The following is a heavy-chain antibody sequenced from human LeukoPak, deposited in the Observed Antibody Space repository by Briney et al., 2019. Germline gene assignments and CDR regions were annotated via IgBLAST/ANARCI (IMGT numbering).Heavy chain of an antibody. D-gene: IGHD3-3*01. V-gene: IGHV1-18*01. J-gene: IGHJ4*02. CDR1: GYIFTSYG. CDR2: ISAYNGNT. Sequence: ASVKVSCKASGYIFTSYGISWVRQAPGQGLEWMGWISAYNGNTNHAQNFQGRVTVTTETSTSTAYMELRSLRSDDTAVYYCAGDRGTYDFWSGYHYWGQGTLVTVSS. CDR3: AGDRGTYDFWSGYHY.